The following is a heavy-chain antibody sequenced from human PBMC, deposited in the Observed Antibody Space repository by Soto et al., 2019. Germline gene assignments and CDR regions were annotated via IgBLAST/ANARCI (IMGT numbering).Heavy chain of an antibody. Sequence: GESLKISCKGSGYSFTSYWISWVRQMPGKGLEWMGRIDPSGSYTNYSPSFQGHVTISADKSISTAYLQWSSLKASDTAMYYCARRGPGYSYGYDAGYYGMDVWGQGTTVTVSS. CDR3: ARRGPGYSYGYDAGYYGMDV. D-gene: IGHD5-18*01. CDR1: GYSFTSYW. J-gene: IGHJ6*02. CDR2: IDPSGSYT. V-gene: IGHV5-10-1*01.